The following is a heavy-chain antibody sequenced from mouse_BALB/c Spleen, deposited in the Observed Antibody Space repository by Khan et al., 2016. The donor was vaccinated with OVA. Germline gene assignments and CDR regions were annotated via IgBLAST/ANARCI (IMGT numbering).Heavy chain of an antibody. CDR3: TSGGGGNRFAY. J-gene: IGHJ3*01. Sequence: QVRLQQSGAELVRPGVSVKISCKGSGYTFTDFTMHWVKQSHAKSLEWIGVISTYYGDATYNQKFKGKATMTVDKASSTAYMELARLTSEDSAIYYCTSGGGGNRFAYWGQGTLVTVSA. CDR2: ISTYYGDA. V-gene: IGHV1S137*01. CDR1: GYTFTDFT.